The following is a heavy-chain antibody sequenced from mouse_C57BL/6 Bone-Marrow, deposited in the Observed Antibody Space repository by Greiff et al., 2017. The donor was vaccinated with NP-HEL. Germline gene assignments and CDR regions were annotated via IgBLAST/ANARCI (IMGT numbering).Heavy chain of an antibody. Sequence: QVQLQQSGAELARPGASVKMSCKASGYTFTSYTMHWVKQRPGQGLEWIGYINPSSGYTKYNQKFKDKATLTADKSSSTAYMQLSSLTSEDSAVYYCARAYYYGSSEDYFDYWGQGTTLTVSS. CDR3: ARAYYYGSSEDYFDY. CDR2: INPSSGYT. V-gene: IGHV1-4*01. CDR1: GYTFTSYT. J-gene: IGHJ2*01. D-gene: IGHD1-1*01.